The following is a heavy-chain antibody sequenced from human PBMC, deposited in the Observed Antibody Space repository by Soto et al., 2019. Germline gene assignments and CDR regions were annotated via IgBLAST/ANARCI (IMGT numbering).Heavy chain of an antibody. V-gene: IGHV1-2*02. D-gene: IGHD3-3*01. CDR1: GYTFTGYY. Sequence: GASVKVSCKASGYTFTGYYIHWVAQAPGQGLEWMGWINPNSGGTNYAQKFQGRVTMTGDTSITTVYMELSRLRSDDTAVFFCARVYFHTSGYYTVPSAPFYFEYWGQGTMVTVSS. CDR3: ARVYFHTSGYYTVPSAPFYFEY. CDR2: INPNSGGT. J-gene: IGHJ4*02.